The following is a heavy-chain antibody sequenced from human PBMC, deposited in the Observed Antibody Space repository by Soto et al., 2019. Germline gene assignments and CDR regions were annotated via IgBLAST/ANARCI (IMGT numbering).Heavy chain of an antibody. CDR1: GGSISSYY. CDR3: ARSWFGESPFDY. Sequence: SETVSLTCTVSGGSISSYYWSWIRQPPGKGLEWIGYIYYSGSTNYNPSLKSRVTISVDTSKNQFSLKLSSVTAADTAVYYCARSWFGESPFDYWGQGTLVTVSS. J-gene: IGHJ4*02. V-gene: IGHV4-59*01. D-gene: IGHD3-10*01. CDR2: IYYSGST.